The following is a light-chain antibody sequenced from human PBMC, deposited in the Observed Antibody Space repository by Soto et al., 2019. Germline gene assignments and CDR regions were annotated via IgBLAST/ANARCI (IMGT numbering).Light chain of an antibody. V-gene: IGKV3-20*01. CDR2: GAS. CDR3: QQYGSSPRGT. CDR1: QSVSSSY. J-gene: IGKJ1*01. Sequence: EIVLTQSPGTLSLSPGERATLSCRASQSVSSSYLAWYQQKPGQAPRLLIYGASSRATGIPERVSGSRSVTDFTVIISRLEPEDFAVYYCQQYGSSPRGTFGQGTKVEIK.